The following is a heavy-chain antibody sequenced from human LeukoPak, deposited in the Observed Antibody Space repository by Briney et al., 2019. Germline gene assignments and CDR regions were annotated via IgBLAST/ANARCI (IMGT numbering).Heavy chain of an antibody. V-gene: IGHV4-34*01. CDR2: INHSGST. CDR3: ARAHYLDY. CDR1: GGSFSGYY. Sequence: IPSETLSLTCAVYGGSFSGYYWSWIRQPPGKGLEWIGEINHSGSTNYNPSLKSRVTISVDTSKNQFSLKLSSVTAADTAVYYCARAHYLDYWGQGTLVTVSS. J-gene: IGHJ4*02.